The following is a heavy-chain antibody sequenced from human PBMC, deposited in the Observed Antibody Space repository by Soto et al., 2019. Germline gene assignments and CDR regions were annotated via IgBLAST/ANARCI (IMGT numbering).Heavy chain of an antibody. Sequence: EVQLVESGGGLVQPGGSLRLSCVASGFTFSNYWMGWVRQAPGKGLEWVANMKQDGSEKYYLDSVKGRFTISRDNAKNSLFLQMNSLGAEDTAVYYCAGGVYELDPWGQGTLVTVSS. CDR1: GFTFSNYW. CDR2: MKQDGSEK. V-gene: IGHV3-7*04. CDR3: AGGVYELDP. J-gene: IGHJ5*02. D-gene: IGHD3-16*01.